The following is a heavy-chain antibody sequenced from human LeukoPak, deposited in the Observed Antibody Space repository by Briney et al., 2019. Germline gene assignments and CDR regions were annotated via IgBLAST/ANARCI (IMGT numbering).Heavy chain of an antibody. CDR3: ARATAAASGAFDI. CDR1: GFTFSYYD. D-gene: IGHD6-13*01. V-gene: IGHV3-48*03. J-gene: IGHJ3*02. Sequence: GGSLRLSCAASGFTFSYYDMNWVRQAPGKGLEWVSYISSSGSTIYYADSVKGRFTISRDNAKNSLYLQMNSLRAEDTAVYYCARATAAASGAFDIWGQGTMVTVSS. CDR2: ISSSGSTI.